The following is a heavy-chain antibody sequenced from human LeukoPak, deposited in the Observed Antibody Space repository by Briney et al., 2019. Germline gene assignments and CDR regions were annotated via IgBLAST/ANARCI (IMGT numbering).Heavy chain of an antibody. J-gene: IGHJ4*02. V-gene: IGHV4-4*09. CDR1: GSISSYY. D-gene: IGHD1-26*01. CDR3: ARAYSRSYSHFDD. CDR2: IYTSGST. Sequence: PSETLSLTCTVSGSISSYYWSWIRQPPGKGLEWIGYIYTSGSTNYNPSLKSRVTISVDTSKNQFSLRLSSVTAADTAMYFCARAYSRSYSHFDDWGQGTLVTVSS.